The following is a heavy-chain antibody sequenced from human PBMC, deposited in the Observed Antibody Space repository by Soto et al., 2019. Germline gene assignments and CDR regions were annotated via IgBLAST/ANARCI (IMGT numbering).Heavy chain of an antibody. CDR3: ARDSRDYGDYPNWFDP. Sequence: GASVKVSCKASGGTFSSYAISWVRQAPGQGLEWMGGIIPIFGTANYAQKCQGRVTITADKSTSTAYMELSSLRSEDTAVYYCARDSRDYGDYPNWFDPWGQGTLVTVSS. CDR1: GGTFSSYA. J-gene: IGHJ5*02. CDR2: IIPIFGTA. V-gene: IGHV1-69*06. D-gene: IGHD4-17*01.